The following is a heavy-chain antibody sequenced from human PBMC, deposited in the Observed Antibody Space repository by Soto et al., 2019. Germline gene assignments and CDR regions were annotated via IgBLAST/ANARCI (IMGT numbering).Heavy chain of an antibody. J-gene: IGHJ4*02. V-gene: IGHV3-30-3*01. Sequence: GGSLRLSCAASGFAFSSYAMHWVRQAPGKGLEWVAVISYDGSNKYYADSVKGRFTISRDNSKNTLYLQMNSLRAEDTAVYYCARQYCGGDCHLDYWGQGTLVTVSS. CDR1: GFAFSSYA. CDR2: ISYDGSNK. CDR3: ARQYCGGDCHLDY. D-gene: IGHD2-21*02.